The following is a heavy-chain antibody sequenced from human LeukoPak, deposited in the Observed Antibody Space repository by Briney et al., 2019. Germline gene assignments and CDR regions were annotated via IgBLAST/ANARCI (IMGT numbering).Heavy chain of an antibody. Sequence: GGSLRLSCVVSGFSLSNYAMSWVRQAPGKGLEWVSYISEKGGSTTYGDSVKGRFTISRDNSRSVVYLQMNTLSAEDTAVYYCARSGVATCHYWGQGILVTVSS. CDR2: ISEKGGST. D-gene: IGHD3-10*01. CDR3: ARSGVATCHY. CDR1: GFSLSNYA. V-gene: IGHV3-23*01. J-gene: IGHJ4*02.